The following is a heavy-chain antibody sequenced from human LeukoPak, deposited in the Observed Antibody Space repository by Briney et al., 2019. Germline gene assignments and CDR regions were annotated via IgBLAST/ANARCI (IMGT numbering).Heavy chain of an antibody. CDR2: ISNSGDNT. CDR3: AKGNWNKLEVFDY. J-gene: IGHJ4*02. D-gene: IGHD1/OR15-1a*01. Sequence: GGSLRLSCAASGFTFSRYAMSWVRQAPGKGLEWVSVISNSGDNTYYADSVKGRFTISRDNSKNTLWLRMNGLRAEDTAVYYCAKGNWNKLEVFDYWGQGTLVTVSS. CDR1: GFTFSRYA. V-gene: IGHV3-23*01.